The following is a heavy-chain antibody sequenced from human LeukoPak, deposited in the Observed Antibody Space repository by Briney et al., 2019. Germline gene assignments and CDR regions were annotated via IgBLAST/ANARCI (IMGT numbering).Heavy chain of an antibody. CDR3: SKDERGDEMYYDYVWGSYRPSPGDY. V-gene: IGHV3-30*02. J-gene: IGHJ4*02. CDR2: IRFDGINK. CDR1: GFTFSSYG. Sequence: PGGSLRLPCAASGFTFSSYGMHWVRQAPGKGLEWVAFIRFDGINKYYADSVKGRFTISRDNSKNTLYLQMNSLRAEDTAVYYCSKDERGDEMYYDYVWGSYRPSPGDYWGQGTLVTVSS. D-gene: IGHD3-16*02.